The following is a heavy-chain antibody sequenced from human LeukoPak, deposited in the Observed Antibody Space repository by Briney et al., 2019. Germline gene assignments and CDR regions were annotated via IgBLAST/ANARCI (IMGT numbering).Heavy chain of an antibody. D-gene: IGHD1-1*01. Sequence: PSQTLSLTCTVSGGSISSGGYYWSWIRQHPGKGLEWIGEIYHGGSTNYNPSLKSRVTISVGKSKNQFSLRLSSVTAADTAVYYCARERSTSGTDSDCYFDLWGRGTLVTVSS. CDR3: ARERSTSGTDSDCYFDL. CDR2: IYHGGST. CDR1: GGSISSGGYY. J-gene: IGHJ2*01. V-gene: IGHV4-31*03.